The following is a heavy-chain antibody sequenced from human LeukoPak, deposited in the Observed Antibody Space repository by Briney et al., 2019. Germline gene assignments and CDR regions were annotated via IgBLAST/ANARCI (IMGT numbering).Heavy chain of an antibody. D-gene: IGHD6-13*01. CDR1: GFTFSSYS. J-gene: IGHJ4*02. CDR2: ISGGSVTI. CDR3: ARDPRAGSWYYFDY. Sequence: PGGSLRLSCAASGFTFSSYSMNWVRQAPGKGLEWVSYISGGSVTIYYADSVKGRFTISRDNAKNSLYLQMNSLRDEDTAVYYCARDPRAGSWYYFDYWGQGTLVTVSS. V-gene: IGHV3-48*02.